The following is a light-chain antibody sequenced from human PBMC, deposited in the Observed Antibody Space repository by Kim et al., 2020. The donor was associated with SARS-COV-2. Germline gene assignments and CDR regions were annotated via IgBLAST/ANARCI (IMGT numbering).Light chain of an antibody. CDR1: SSNIGEGYD. CDR2: GNS. Sequence: QMVTIYCTGSSSNIGEGYDVHWYQQLPGAAPKLLIYGNSNRPSGVPDRFSGSKSGTSASLAITGLQAEDEADYYCQSYDSSLSGYFFGTGTKVTVL. V-gene: IGLV1-40*01. CDR3: QSYDSSLSGYF. J-gene: IGLJ1*01.